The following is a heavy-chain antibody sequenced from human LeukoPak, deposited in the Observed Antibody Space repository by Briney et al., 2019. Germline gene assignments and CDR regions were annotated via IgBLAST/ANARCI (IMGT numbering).Heavy chain of an antibody. D-gene: IGHD2/OR15-2a*01. CDR2: INPSGDST. J-gene: IGHJ6*03. Sequence: ASVKVSCKASGYTFTSYYMHWVRQAPGQGLEWMGIINPSGDSTSDAQKFQGRVTMTRDMYTSTVYVEQRSVRYEDTAVYYCGRDEDGEYYYYIDVWGKGTTVTVSS. V-gene: IGHV1-46*01. CDR3: GRDEDGEYYYYIDV. CDR1: GYTFTSYY.